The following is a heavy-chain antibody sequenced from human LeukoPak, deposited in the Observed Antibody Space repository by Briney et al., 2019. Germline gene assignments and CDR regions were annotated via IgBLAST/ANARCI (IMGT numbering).Heavy chain of an antibody. V-gene: IGHV1-46*01. J-gene: IGHJ4*02. Sequence: GASVKVSCKASGGTFSSYAISWVRQAPGQGLEWMGIINPSGGSTSYAQKFQGRVTMTRDMSTSTVYMELSSLRSEDTAVYYCARELGYSYGRIFDCWGQGTLVTVSS. CDR2: INPSGGST. CDR3: ARELGYSYGRIFDC. D-gene: IGHD5-18*01. CDR1: GGTFSSYA.